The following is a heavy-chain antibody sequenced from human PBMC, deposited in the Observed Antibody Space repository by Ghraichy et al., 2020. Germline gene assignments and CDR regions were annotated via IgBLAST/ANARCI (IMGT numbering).Heavy chain of an antibody. J-gene: IGHJ3*02. D-gene: IGHD3-22*01. V-gene: IGHV3-7*01. Sequence: GGSLRLSCAASGFTFSSYWMSWVRQAPGKGLEWVANIKQDGSEKYYVDSVKGRFTISRDKNSLYLQMNSLRAEDTAVYYCARDFEDYDSSIRSAFDIWGQGTMVTVSS. CDR3: ARDFEDYDSSIRSAFDI. CDR1: GFTFSSYW. CDR2: IKQDGSEK.